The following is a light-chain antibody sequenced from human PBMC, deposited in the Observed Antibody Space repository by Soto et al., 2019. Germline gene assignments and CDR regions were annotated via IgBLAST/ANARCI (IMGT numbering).Light chain of an antibody. J-gene: IGLJ1*01. CDR3: TSYAGGNNV. CDR1: SSDVGGYNY. CDR2: EVN. V-gene: IGLV2-8*01. Sequence: QSALTQPPSASGSPGQSVTISCTGTSSDVGGYNYVSWYQQQPGTVPKLMVYEVNKRPSGDPDRFSGSNSGNTASLIVSGLQAEDESYYSCTSYAGGNNVFGTGTKLTVL.